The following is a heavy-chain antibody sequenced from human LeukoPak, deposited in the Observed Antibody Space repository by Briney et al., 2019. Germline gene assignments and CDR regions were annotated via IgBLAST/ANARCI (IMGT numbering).Heavy chain of an antibody. D-gene: IGHD6-13*01. V-gene: IGHV4-59*01. Sequence: PSETLSLTCTVPGGSISGYYWSWIRQPPGKGLEWIGYIYDSGSTNNNPSLKSRVTISVDTSKNQFSLKLSSVTAADTAVYYCARDLLSSSWVYFQHWGQGTLVTVSS. J-gene: IGHJ1*01. CDR1: GGSISGYY. CDR3: ARDLLSSSWVYFQH. CDR2: IYDSGST.